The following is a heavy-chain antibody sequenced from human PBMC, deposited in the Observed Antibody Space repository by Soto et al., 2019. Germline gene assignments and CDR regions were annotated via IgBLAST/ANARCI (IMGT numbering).Heavy chain of an antibody. CDR2: IWYDGSNK. J-gene: IGHJ4*02. V-gene: IGHV3-33*01. CDR3: AREDYDYVGRSPWQVY. CDR1: GFTFSSYG. Sequence: GWSLRLSCAASGFTFSSYGMHWVRQAPGKGLEWVAVIWYDGSNKYYADSVKGRFTISRDNSKNTLYLQMNSLRAEDTAGYYCAREDYDYVGRSPWQVYWGQGILVTSPQ. D-gene: IGHD3-16*01.